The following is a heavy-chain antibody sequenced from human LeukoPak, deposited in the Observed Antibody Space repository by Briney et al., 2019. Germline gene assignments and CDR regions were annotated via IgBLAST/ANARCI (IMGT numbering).Heavy chain of an antibody. J-gene: IGHJ3*02. D-gene: IGHD6-19*01. CDR2: ISWNSGSI. CDR3: AKSRSVAGHGGDAFDI. V-gene: IGHV3-9*03. Sequence: GGSLRLPCAASGFTFDDYAMHWVRQAPGKGLEWVSGISWNSGSIGYADSVKGRFTISRDNAKNSLYLQMNSLRAEDMALYYCAKSRSVAGHGGDAFDIWGQGTMVTVSS. CDR1: GFTFDDYA.